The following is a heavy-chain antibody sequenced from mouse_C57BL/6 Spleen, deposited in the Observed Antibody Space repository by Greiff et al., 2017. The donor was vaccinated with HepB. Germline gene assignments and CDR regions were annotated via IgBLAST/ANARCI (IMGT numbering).Heavy chain of an antibody. Sequence: QVQLKESGPGLVQPSQSLSITCTVSGFSFTSYGVHWVRQSPGKGLEWLGVIWSGGSTDYNAAFISRLSISKDNSKSQVFFKMNSLQADDTAIYYCARGGAMDYWGQGTSVTVSS. J-gene: IGHJ4*01. CDR3: ARGGAMDY. CDR2: IWSGGST. V-gene: IGHV2-2*01. CDR1: GFSFTSYG.